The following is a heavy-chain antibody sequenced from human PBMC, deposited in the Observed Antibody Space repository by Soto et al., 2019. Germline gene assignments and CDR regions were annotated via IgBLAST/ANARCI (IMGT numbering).Heavy chain of an antibody. V-gene: IGHV3-72*01. CDR2: TRNKANSYTT. J-gene: IGHJ6*02. D-gene: IGHD1-26*01. Sequence: PGGSLRLSCAASGFTFSDHYMDWVRQAPGKGLEWVGRTRNKANSYTTEYAASVKGRFTISRDDSKNSLYLQMNSLKTEDTAVYYCASPSAREGDYYYGMDVWGQGTTVTVSS. CDR3: ASPSAREGDYYYGMDV. CDR1: GFTFSDHY.